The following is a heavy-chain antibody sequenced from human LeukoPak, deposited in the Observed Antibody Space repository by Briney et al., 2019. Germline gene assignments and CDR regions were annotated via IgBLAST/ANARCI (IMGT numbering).Heavy chain of an antibody. Sequence: GGSLRLSCAASGFTFDDYAMHWVRQAPGKGLEWVSGISWNSGGIGYADSVKGRFTISRDNAKNSLYLQMNSLRAEDTALYYCAKDTLPDTAMVDYWGQGTLVTVSS. CDR3: AKDTLPDTAMVDY. D-gene: IGHD5-18*01. J-gene: IGHJ4*02. CDR2: ISWNSGGI. CDR1: GFTFDDYA. V-gene: IGHV3-9*01.